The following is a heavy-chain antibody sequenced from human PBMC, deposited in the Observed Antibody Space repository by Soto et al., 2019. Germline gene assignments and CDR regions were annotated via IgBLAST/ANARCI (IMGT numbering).Heavy chain of an antibody. D-gene: IGHD1-26*01. CDR1: GFTFSSYA. Sequence: QVHLVESGGGVVQPGRSLRLSCAASGFTFSSYAMHWVRQAPGKGLEWVAVISYDGSNKYYADSVKGRFTISRDNSRNTLYLQMNSLRAEDTAVYYCARDVERSYLYWGQGTLVTVSS. CDR3: ARDVERSYLY. V-gene: IGHV3-30-3*01. J-gene: IGHJ4*02. CDR2: ISYDGSNK.